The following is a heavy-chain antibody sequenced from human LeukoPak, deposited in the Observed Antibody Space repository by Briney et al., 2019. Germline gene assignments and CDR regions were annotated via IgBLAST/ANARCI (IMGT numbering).Heavy chain of an antibody. V-gene: IGHV1-8*01. CDR3: ARVGEVAVAGTTAEYFQH. CDR1: GYTFTSYD. D-gene: IGHD6-19*01. CDR2: MNPNSGNT. Sequence: GASVKDSCKASGYTFTSYDINWVRQATGQGLEWMGWMNPNSGNTGYAQKFQGRVTVTRNTSISTAYMELSSLRSEDTAVYYCARVGEVAVAGTTAEYFQHWGQGTLVTVSS. J-gene: IGHJ1*01.